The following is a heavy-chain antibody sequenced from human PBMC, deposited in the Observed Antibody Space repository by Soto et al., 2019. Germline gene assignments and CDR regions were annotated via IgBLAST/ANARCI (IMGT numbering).Heavy chain of an antibody. D-gene: IGHD1-7*01. Sequence: ASVKVSCKASGYTFTSYGISWVRQAPGQGLEWMGWISAYDGNTSYAQKFQGRVTMTRDTSTSTVYMELSSLRSEDTAVYYCARDLLPGTTNGWFDPWGQGTLVTVSS. CDR2: ISAYDGNT. CDR3: ARDLLPGTTNGWFDP. V-gene: IGHV1-18*01. CDR1: GYTFTSYG. J-gene: IGHJ5*02.